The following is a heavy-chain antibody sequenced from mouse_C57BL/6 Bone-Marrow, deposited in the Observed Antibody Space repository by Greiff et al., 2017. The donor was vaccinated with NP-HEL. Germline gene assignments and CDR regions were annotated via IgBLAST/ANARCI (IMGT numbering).Heavy chain of an antibody. V-gene: IGHV1-63*01. CDR1: GYTFTNYW. J-gene: IGHJ1*03. D-gene: IGHD1-1*01. Sequence: QVQLQQSGAELVRPGTSVKMSCKASGYTFTNYWIGWAKQRPGHGLEWIGAIYPGGGYTNYTEKFKGKATLTADKSSSTAYMQFSRLTSEDSAIYYCARDITTVGDWYFDVWGTGTTVTVSS. CDR2: IYPGGGYT. CDR3: ARDITTVGDWYFDV.